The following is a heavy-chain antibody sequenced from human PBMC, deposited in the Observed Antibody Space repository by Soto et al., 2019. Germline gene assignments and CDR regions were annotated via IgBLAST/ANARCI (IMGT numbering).Heavy chain of an antibody. V-gene: IGHV3-23*01. CDR3: ARPHYGSGSYYFDY. D-gene: IGHD3-10*01. CDR2: ISGSGGST. Sequence: PGGSLRLSCAASGFTFSSCAMSWVRQAPGKGLEWVSAISGSGGSTYYADSVKGRFTISRDNSKNTLYLQMNSLRAEDTAVYYCARPHYGSGSYYFDYWGQGTLVTVSS. CDR1: GFTFSSCA. J-gene: IGHJ4*02.